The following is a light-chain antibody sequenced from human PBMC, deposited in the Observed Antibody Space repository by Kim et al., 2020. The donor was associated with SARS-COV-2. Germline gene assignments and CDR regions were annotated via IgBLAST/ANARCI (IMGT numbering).Light chain of an antibody. Sequence: AAGGDRGTSTGRASQGIGSDLLWFQQKPGKVPKRLIYDASSLQSGVPSRFSGSGSGTEFTLTISGLQPEDFATYYCLQYKSYPLTFGGGTKVDIK. CDR2: DAS. CDR1: QGIGSD. J-gene: IGKJ4*01. V-gene: IGKV1-17*03. CDR3: LQYKSYPLT.